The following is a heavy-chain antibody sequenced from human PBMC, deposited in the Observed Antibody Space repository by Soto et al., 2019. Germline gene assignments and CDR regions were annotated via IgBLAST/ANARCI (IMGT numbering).Heavy chain of an antibody. J-gene: IGHJ6*02. CDR1: GGSISSGDYY. Sequence: QVQLQESGPGLVKPSQTLSLTCTVSGGSISSGDYYWSWIRQPPGKGLEWIGYIYYSGSTYYNPSRTSLGTISVDTSKNQFSLKLSSVPAADTAVYYCARASFTQSHDGMDVWGQGTTVTVSS. V-gene: IGHV4-30-4*01. CDR2: IYYSGST. CDR3: ARASFTQSHDGMDV.